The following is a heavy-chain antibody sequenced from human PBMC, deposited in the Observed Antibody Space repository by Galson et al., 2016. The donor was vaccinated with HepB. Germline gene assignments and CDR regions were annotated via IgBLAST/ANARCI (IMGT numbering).Heavy chain of an antibody. CDR3: ARGIAKMYWFDP. CDR2: INPNGSSA. D-gene: IGHD1-26*01. V-gene: IGHV1-46*01. J-gene: IGHJ5*02. Sequence: VKVSCKASGHTFSSYYMHWVRQAPGQGLEWMGIINPNGSSASYAQQFQGRVTMTRDTSTSTLYMELSSLRSEDTAVYYCARGIAKMYWFDPWGQGTLVTVSS. CDR1: GHTFSSYY.